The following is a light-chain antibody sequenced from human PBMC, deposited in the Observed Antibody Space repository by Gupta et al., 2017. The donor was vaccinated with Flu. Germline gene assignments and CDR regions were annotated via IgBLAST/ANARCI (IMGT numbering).Light chain of an antibody. CDR1: QSISSW. J-gene: IGKJ2*03. V-gene: IGKV1-5*03. CDR3: QQYNSYSRS. Sequence: DIQMTPPPSTLSASVGDRVTITCRASQSISSWLAWYQQKPGKAPKLLIYKASSLESGVPSRFSGSGSGTEFTLTISSLQPDDFATYYCQQYNSYSRSFGQGTKLEIK. CDR2: KAS.